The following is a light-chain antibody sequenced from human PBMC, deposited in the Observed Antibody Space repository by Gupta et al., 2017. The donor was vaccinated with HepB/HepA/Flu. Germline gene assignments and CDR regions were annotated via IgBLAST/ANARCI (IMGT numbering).Light chain of an antibody. CDR1: QNISSY. CDR3: QHSYSTPLT. J-gene: IGKJ4*01. Sequence: DIQMNQSPSSLSASVGDRVTITCRASQNISSYLNWYQQKPGKAPKLLIYAASSLQSGVPSRFSGSGSGTDFTLTISRLQAEDFATYYCQHSYSTPLTFGGGTKVEIK. V-gene: IGKV1-39*01. CDR2: AAS.